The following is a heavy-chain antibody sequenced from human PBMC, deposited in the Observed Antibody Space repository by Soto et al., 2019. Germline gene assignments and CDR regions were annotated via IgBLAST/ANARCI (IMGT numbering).Heavy chain of an antibody. Sequence: GGSLRLSCAASGFTFSSYAMSWVRQAPGKGLEWVSAISGSGGSTYYADSVKGRFTISRDNSKNTLYLQMNSLRAEDTAVYYCAKKGGDNWNYGYYYYMDVWGKGTTVTVSS. CDR2: ISGSGGST. V-gene: IGHV3-23*01. CDR1: GFTFSSYA. D-gene: IGHD1-7*01. J-gene: IGHJ6*03. CDR3: AKKGGDNWNYGYYYYMDV.